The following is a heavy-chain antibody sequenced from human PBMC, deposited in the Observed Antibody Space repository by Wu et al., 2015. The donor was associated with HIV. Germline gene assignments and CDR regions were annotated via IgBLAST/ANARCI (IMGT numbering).Heavy chain of an antibody. CDR3: ARDRTYYYDSSAQYYFDY. J-gene: IGHJ4*02. CDR1: GYTFTGYY. CDR2: INPNSGGT. V-gene: IGHV1-2*02. Sequence: QVQLVQSGAEVKKPGASVKVSCKASGYTFTGYYMHWVRQAPGQGLEWMGWINPNSGGTNYAQKFQGRVTMTRDTSISTAYMELSRLRSDDTAVYYCARDRTYYYDSSAQYYFDYWGQGTLVTVSS. D-gene: IGHD3-22*01.